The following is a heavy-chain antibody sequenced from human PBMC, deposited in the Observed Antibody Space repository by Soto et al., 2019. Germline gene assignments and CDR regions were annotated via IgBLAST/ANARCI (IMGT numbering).Heavy chain of an antibody. CDR2: ISYDGSNK. Sequence: QVQLVESGGGVVQPGRSLRLSCAASGFTFSSYGMHWVRQAPGKGLEWVAVISYDGSNKYYADSVKGRFTISRDNSKNTLYMQMNSLRAEDTAVYYCAKDKGIVVATPHYWGQGTLVTVSS. D-gene: IGHD1-26*01. CDR1: GFTFSSYG. V-gene: IGHV3-30*18. CDR3: AKDKGIVVATPHY. J-gene: IGHJ4*02.